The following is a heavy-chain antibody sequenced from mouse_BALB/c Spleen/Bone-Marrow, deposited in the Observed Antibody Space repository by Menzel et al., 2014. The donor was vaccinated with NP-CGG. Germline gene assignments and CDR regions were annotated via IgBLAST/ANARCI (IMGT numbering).Heavy chain of an antibody. V-gene: IGHV5-6-3*01. CDR1: GFTSSSYG. J-gene: IGHJ1*01. CDR2: INNNGGST. CDR3: ARVYGWYFDV. Sequence: DVKLVESGGGLVQPGGSLKLSCVASGFTSSSYGMSWIRQTPDKRLELVATINNNGGSTYYPDSVKGQFTISRDNAKNTLYLQMSSLKSEDTAMYYCARVYGWYFDVWGAGTTVTVSS. D-gene: IGHD1-1*01.